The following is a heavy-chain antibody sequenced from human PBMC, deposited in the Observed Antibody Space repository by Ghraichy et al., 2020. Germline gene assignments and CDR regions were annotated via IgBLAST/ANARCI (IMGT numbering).Heavy chain of an antibody. CDR1: GGSISGSSSY. Sequence: GSLRLSCTVSGGSISGSSSYWDWIRQPPGKGLEWIGSIYYSGSTYYNPSLRSRVTISVDTSKNHFSLKLSSVTAADTAVYYCARQGLRPSYWYFDLWGPGTLVTVSS. CDR2: IYYSGST. V-gene: IGHV4-39*01. CDR3: ARQGLRPSYWYFDL. D-gene: IGHD5-18*01. J-gene: IGHJ2*01.